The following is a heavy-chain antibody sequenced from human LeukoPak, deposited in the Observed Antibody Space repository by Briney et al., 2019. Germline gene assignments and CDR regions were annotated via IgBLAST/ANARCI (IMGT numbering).Heavy chain of an antibody. J-gene: IGHJ4*02. D-gene: IGHD2-2*02. CDR1: GYTFTSYG. V-gene: IGHV1-18*01. CDR2: ISAYNGNT. Sequence: GASVKVSCKASGYTFTSYGISWVRQAPGQGLEWMGWISAYNGNTNYAQKLQGRVTMTTDTSTSTAYMELRSLRSDDTAVYYCARDLESGSIPRIKYDYWGQGTLVTVSS. CDR3: ARDLESGSIPRIKYDY.